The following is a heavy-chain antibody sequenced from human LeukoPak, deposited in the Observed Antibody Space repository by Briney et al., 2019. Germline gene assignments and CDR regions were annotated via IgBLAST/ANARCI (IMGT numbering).Heavy chain of an antibody. CDR3: AKDRAYYYGSGSEPGAFDI. D-gene: IGHD3-10*01. V-gene: IGHV3-30-3*01. CDR2: ISYDGSNE. Sequence: GGSLRLSCAASGFTFSSYAMHWVRQAPGKGLEWVAVISYDGSNEYYADSVKGRFTISRDNSKNTLYLQMNSLRAEDTAVYYCAKDRAYYYGSGSEPGAFDIWGQGTMVTVSS. J-gene: IGHJ3*02. CDR1: GFTFSSYA.